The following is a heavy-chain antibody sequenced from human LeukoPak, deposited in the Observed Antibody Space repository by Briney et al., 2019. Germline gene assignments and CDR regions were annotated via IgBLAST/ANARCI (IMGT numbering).Heavy chain of an antibody. D-gene: IGHD5-18*01. J-gene: IGHJ3*02. Sequence: SETLSLTCTVSGGSISSYYWSWIRQPAGKGLEWIGRIYTSGSTNYNPSLKSRVTMSVDTSKNQFSLKLSSVTAADTAVYYCARGASAMVTGSAAFDIWGQGTMVTVSS. CDR1: GGSISSYY. CDR3: ARGASAMVTGSAAFDI. V-gene: IGHV4-4*07. CDR2: IYTSGST.